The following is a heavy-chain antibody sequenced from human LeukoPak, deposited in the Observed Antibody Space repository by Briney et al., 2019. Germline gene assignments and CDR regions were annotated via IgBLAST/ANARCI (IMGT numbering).Heavy chain of an antibody. D-gene: IGHD4-17*01. V-gene: IGHV3-21*01. CDR3: ARDRVAGDYAYDY. Sequence: GSLRLSCAASGFTFSSYSMNWVRQAPGKGLEWVSSISSSSSYIYYADSVKGRFTISRDNAKNSLYLQMNSLRAEDTAVYYCARDRVAGDYAYDYWGQGTLVTVSS. CDR2: ISSSSSYI. CDR1: GFTFSSYS. J-gene: IGHJ4*02.